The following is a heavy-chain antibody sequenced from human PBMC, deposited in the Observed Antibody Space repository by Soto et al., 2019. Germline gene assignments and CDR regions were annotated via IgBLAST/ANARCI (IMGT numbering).Heavy chain of an antibody. V-gene: IGHV1-69*13. Sequence: ASVKVSCKASGGTFSSYAISWVRQAPGQGLEWMGGIIPIFGTANYAQKFQGRVTITADESTSTAYMELSSLRSEDTAVYYCARDGYNRIPPAFAIWGQGTMVTVSS. CDR1: GGTFSSYA. CDR2: IIPIFGTA. CDR3: ARDGYNRIPPAFAI. D-gene: IGHD5-12*01. J-gene: IGHJ3*02.